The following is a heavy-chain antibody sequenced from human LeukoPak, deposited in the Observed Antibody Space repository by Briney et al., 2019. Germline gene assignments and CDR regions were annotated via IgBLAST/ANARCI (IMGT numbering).Heavy chain of an antibody. CDR2: IRYDGSNK. D-gene: IGHD3-10*01. CDR1: GFTFSSYG. Sequence: PGGSLRLSCEASGFTFSSYGMNWVRQAPGKGLEWVAFIRYDGSNKYYADSLKGRFTISRDNSKNTLYLQMNSLRAEDTAVYYCAKDAGMTVRGVIVPSYYFDYWGQGTLVTVSS. J-gene: IGHJ4*02. CDR3: AKDAGMTVRGVIVPSYYFDY. V-gene: IGHV3-30*02.